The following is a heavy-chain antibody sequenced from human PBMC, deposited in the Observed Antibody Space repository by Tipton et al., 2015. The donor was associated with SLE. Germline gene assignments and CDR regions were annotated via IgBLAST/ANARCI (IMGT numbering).Heavy chain of an antibody. CDR1: GFTFDDYA. V-gene: IGHV3-9*01. CDR3: ATNRALDY. D-gene: IGHD1-14*01. CDR2: ISWNSGSI. J-gene: IGHJ4*02. Sequence: RSLRLSCAASGFTFDDYAMHWVRQAPGKGLEWVSGISWNSGSIGYADSVKGRFTIPRDNAKNSLYLQMNSLRAEDTALYYCATNRALDYWGQGTLVTVSS.